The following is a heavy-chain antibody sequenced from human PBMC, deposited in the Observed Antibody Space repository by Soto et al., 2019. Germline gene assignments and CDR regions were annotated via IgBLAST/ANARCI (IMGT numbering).Heavy chain of an antibody. CDR1: GGSIINYY. CDR3: AGTQLHLPY. CDR2: IYYSGSA. D-gene: IGHD1-26*01. J-gene: IGHJ4*02. Sequence: SETLSLTCTVSGGSIINYYWSWIRQPPGEGLEWIGYIYYSGSANYNPSLKSRVSIPVDTSKNQFSLKLSSVTAADTAVYYCAGTQLHLPYWGQGTLVTVSS. V-gene: IGHV4-59*03.